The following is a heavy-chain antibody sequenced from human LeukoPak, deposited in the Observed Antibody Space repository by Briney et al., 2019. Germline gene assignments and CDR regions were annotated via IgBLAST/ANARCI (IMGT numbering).Heavy chain of an antibody. V-gene: IGHV3-69-1*02. CDR1: GFTFSSYS. D-gene: IGHD3-10*01. CDR3: ARETTMVRGVIDY. CDR2: ITSSSST. Sequence: GGSLRLSCAASGFTFSSYSVNWVRQAPGKGLEWVSSITSSSSTYYADSVKGRFTISRDNAKNSLYLQMNSLRAEDTAVYYCARETTMVRGVIDYWGQGTLVTVSS. J-gene: IGHJ4*02.